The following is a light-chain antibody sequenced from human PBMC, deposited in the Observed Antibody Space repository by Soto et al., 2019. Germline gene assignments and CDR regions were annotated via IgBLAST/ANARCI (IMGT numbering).Light chain of an antibody. J-gene: IGLJ2*01. Sequence: QAVLTQPPSVSGATGQRVTISCTGTSANIGAGYDVHWYRQIPGEAPTLLIYAYANRPSGVPDRFSGAFSGSSAFLAIAGLQAEDEGLYFCQSSDMRGWVVFGGGTKLTVL. CDR2: AYA. CDR3: QSSDMRGWVV. CDR1: SANIGAGYD. V-gene: IGLV1-40*01.